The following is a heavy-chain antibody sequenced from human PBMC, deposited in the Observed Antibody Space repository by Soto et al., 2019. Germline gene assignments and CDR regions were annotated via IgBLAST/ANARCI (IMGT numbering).Heavy chain of an antibody. CDR2: IYYSGSS. CDR1: GGSISSPHDY. D-gene: IGHD3-3*01. CDR3: VISSIIPRLFMYPLNY. J-gene: IGHJ4*01. Sequence: SETLSLTCTVSGGSISSPHDYWGWIRQSPGRGLEWIASIYYSGSSYYNPSLKSRVTISLDTSKNQFSLRLDSVTAADTAVYFCVISSIIPRLFMYPLNYCGHGTLVT. V-gene: IGHV4-39*01.